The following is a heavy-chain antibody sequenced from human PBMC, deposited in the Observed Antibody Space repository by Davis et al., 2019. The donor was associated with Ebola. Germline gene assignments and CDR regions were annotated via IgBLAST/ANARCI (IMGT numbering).Heavy chain of an antibody. V-gene: IGHV3-30*02. J-gene: IGHJ1*01. CDR3: AKDTRMITFGEVIAPVFQH. Sequence: DSVKGRFTISRDNSKNTLSLQMNSLRAEDTAVYYCAKDTRMITFGEVIAPVFQHWGQGTLVTVSS. D-gene: IGHD3-16*02.